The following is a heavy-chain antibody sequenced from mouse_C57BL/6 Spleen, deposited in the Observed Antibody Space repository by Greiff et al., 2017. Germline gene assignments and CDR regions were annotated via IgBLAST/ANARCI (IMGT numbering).Heavy chain of an antibody. D-gene: IGHD2-4*01. CDR3: AKPHYDYSFAH. J-gene: IGHJ3*01. V-gene: IGHV1-80*01. CDR1: GYAFSSYW. CDR2: IYPGDGDT. Sequence: QVQLKQSGAELVKPGASVKISCKASGYAFSSYWMNWVKQRPGKGLEWIGQIYPGDGDTNYNGKFKGKATLTADKSSSTAYMQLSRPTSEDSEVYFCAKPHYDYSFAHTGHGTLVTVSA.